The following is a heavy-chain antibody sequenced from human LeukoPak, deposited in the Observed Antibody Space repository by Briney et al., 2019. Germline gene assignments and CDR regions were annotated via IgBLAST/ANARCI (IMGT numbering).Heavy chain of an antibody. CDR1: GFTFSSYG. CDR3: ARAFSTTAFDY. Sequence: GGSLRLSCAASGFTFSSYGMHWVRQAPGKGLEWVAVISYDGSNKYYADSVKGRFTISRDSSKNTLYLQMNILRAEDTAVYYCARAFSTTAFDYWGQGTLVTVSS. J-gene: IGHJ4*02. D-gene: IGHD4-17*01. CDR2: ISYDGSNK. V-gene: IGHV3-30*03.